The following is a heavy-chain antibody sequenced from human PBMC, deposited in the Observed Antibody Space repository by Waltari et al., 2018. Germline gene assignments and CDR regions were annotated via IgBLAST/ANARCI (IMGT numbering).Heavy chain of an antibody. Sequence: QVQLVESGGGVVQPGRSLRLSCAASGFTFSSYAMHWVRQAPGKGLGWVAVISYDGSNKYYADSVKGRFTISRDNSKNTLYLQMNSLRAEDTAVYYCARDQATVTSGPLGYWGQGTLVTVSS. CDR3: ARDQATVTSGPLGY. D-gene: IGHD4-17*01. CDR1: GFTFSSYA. J-gene: IGHJ4*02. V-gene: IGHV3-30-3*01. CDR2: ISYDGSNK.